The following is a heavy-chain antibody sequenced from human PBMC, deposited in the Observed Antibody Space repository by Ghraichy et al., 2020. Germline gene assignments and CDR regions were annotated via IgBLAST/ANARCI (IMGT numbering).Heavy chain of an antibody. CDR2: IYYSGST. J-gene: IGHJ4*02. D-gene: IGHD3-22*01. V-gene: IGHV4-31*03. CDR1: GGSISSSGYY. Sequence: SETLSLTCTVSGGSISSSGYYWSWIRQHPGKGLEWIGYIYYSGSTYYHPSLKSRVTISVDTSKNQFSLKLSSVTAADTAVYYCARVSGGLHSSANWFDYWGQGTLVTVSS. CDR3: ARVSGGLHSSANWFDY.